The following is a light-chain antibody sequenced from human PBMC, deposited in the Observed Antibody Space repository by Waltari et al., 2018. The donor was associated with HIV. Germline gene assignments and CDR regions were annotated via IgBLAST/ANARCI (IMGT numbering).Light chain of an antibody. CDR1: QSVRGN. Sequence: EMVMTQSPATLSVSPGERATLSCRASQSVRGNLAWYQQKPGQAPRLLIYDASTRATGFPARFSGSGSGTEFTLTISSLQSEDFAVYYCQQYNNWPVTFGGGTKVEIK. V-gene: IGKV3-15*01. CDR3: QQYNNWPVT. J-gene: IGKJ4*01. CDR2: DAS.